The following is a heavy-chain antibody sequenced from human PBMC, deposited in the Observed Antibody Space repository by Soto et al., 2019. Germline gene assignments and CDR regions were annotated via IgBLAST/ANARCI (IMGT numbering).Heavy chain of an antibody. D-gene: IGHD2-2*01. CDR1: GDSVSSNSAA. V-gene: IGHV6-1*01. J-gene: IGHJ3*02. Sequence: SQTLSLSCAISGDSVSSNSAAWNWIRHSPSRGLDWVGRTYYRSKWYNDYAVSVKSRITINPDTSKNQFSLQLNSVTPEDTAVYYGAVVPAATPGAFAIWGPGTMVTLSS. CDR3: AVVPAATPGAFAI. CDR2: TYYRSKWYN.